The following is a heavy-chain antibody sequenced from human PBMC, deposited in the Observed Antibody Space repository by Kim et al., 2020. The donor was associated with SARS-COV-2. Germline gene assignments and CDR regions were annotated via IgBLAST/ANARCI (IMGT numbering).Heavy chain of an antibody. CDR1: GGSISSSNW. J-gene: IGHJ3*02. CDR3: ADRSGSGCLYAFDI. D-gene: IGHD3-10*01. CDR2: IYHSGST. V-gene: IGHV4-4*02. Sequence: SETLSLTCAVSGGSISSSNWWSWVRQPPGKGLEWIGEIYHSGSTNYNPSLKSRVTISVDKSKNQFSLKLSSVTAADTAVYYCADRSGSGCLYAFDIWGQGTLVTVSS.